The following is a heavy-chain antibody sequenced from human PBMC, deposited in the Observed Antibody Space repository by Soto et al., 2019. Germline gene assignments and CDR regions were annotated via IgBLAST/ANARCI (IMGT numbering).Heavy chain of an antibody. CDR1: GGSVSSGSYY. Sequence: SETLSLTCTVSGGSVSSGSYYWSWIRQPPGKGLEWIGYIYYSGSTNYNPSLKSRVTISVGTSKNQFSLKLSSVTAADTAVYYCAREGCGGDCYSVYYYYGMDVWGQGTTVTVSS. V-gene: IGHV4-61*01. J-gene: IGHJ6*02. CDR3: AREGCGGDCYSVYYYYGMDV. D-gene: IGHD2-21*02. CDR2: IYYSGST.